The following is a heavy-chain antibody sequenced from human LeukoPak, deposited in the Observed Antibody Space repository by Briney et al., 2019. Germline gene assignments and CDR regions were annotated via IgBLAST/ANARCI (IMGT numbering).Heavy chain of an antibody. V-gene: IGHV3-9*01. D-gene: IGHD6-6*01. J-gene: IGHJ3*02. CDR1: GFTFDDYA. CDR3: AKDTTLYSSSSGAFDI. Sequence: KTGVSLRLSCAASGFTFDDYAMHWVRQAPGKGLEGVSGFSWNSGSIGYADSVKGRFTISRDNAKNSLYLQMNSLRAEDTALYYCAKDTTLYSSSSGAFDIWGQGTMVTVSS. CDR2: FSWNSGSI.